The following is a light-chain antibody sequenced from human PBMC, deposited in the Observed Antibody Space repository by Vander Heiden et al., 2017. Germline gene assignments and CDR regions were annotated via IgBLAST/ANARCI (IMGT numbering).Light chain of an antibody. CDR2: DAS. CDR1: QSISSY. CDR3: QQYSNWPPIFT. V-gene: IGKV3-11*01. J-gene: IGKJ3*01. Sequence: EIVLTQSPATLSLSPGEGATLSCRASQSISSYLAWYQQRPGQSPRLLIYDASNRATGIAARFSGSGYGTDFTLTISSLEPEDFAVYYCQQYSNWPPIFTFGPGTKVDIK.